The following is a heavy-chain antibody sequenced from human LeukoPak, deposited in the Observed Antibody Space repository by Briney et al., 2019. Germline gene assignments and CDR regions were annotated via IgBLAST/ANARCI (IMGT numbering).Heavy chain of an antibody. J-gene: IGHJ3*02. D-gene: IGHD1-14*01. CDR3: ARFGRRAFDI. CDR2: ISSSSSTI. CDR1: GFTFSSYS. V-gene: IGHV3-48*01. Sequence: QAGGSLRLSCAASGFTFSSYSMNWVRQAPGKGLEWVSYISSSSSTIYYADSVKGRFTISRDNAKNSLYLQMNSMRAEDTAVYYCARFGRRAFDIWGQGTMVTVSS.